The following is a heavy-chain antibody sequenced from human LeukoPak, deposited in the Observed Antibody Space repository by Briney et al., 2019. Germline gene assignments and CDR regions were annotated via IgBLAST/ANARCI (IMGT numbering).Heavy chain of an antibody. CDR1: GGSISSYY. V-gene: IGHV4-59*01. Sequence: PSETLSLTCTVSGGSISSYYWSWIRQPPGKGLEWIGYIYYGGSTNYNPSLKSRVTISVDTSKNQFSLKLSSVTAADTAVYYCARSSSGYYDFWSLNYHFDYWGQGTLVTVSS. CDR2: IYYGGST. J-gene: IGHJ4*02. CDR3: ARSSSGYYDFWSLNYHFDY. D-gene: IGHD3-3*01.